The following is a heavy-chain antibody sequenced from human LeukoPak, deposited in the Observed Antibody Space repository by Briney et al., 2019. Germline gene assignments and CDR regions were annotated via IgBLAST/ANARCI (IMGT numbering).Heavy chain of an antibody. J-gene: IGHJ4*02. Sequence: GSLRLSCAASGFTFSSYSMDWVRQAPGKGLEWVSSISSSSSYIYYADSVKGRFTISRDNAKNSLYLQMNSLRAEDAAVYYCAKDQFYDSSGVFDYWGQGTLVTVSS. V-gene: IGHV3-21*01. CDR1: GFTFSSYS. CDR3: AKDQFYDSSGVFDY. CDR2: ISSSSSYI. D-gene: IGHD3-22*01.